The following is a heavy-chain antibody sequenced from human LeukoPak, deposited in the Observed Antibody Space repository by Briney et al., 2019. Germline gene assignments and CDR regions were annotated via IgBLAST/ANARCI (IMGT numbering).Heavy chain of an antibody. Sequence: GGSLRLSCAASGFTFSSYSMNWVRQAPGRGLEGVSAISASGDVTFYADSLRGRFTISRDNSKSTLYLQMNGLRAEDTAIFYCAKSLFTSATGTGRAFHIWGQGTRVTVSS. J-gene: IGHJ3*02. CDR3: AKSLFTSATGTGRAFHI. CDR2: ISASGDVT. CDR1: GFTFSSYS. D-gene: IGHD1-1*01. V-gene: IGHV3-23*01.